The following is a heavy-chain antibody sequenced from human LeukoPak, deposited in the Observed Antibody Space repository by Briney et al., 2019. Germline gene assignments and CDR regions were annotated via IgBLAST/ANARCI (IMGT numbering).Heavy chain of an antibody. Sequence: GGSLRLSCAASGFTVSNYYMSWVRQPPGKGPDWVSVIYSGGSTYYADSVKGRFTLSRDNSKNTLYVQMNSLRAEDTAVYYCARDLGIAVAGPTDRWGQGTLVTVSS. CDR2: IYSGGST. CDR3: ARDLGIAVAGPTDR. CDR1: GFTVSNYY. V-gene: IGHV3-53*01. D-gene: IGHD6-19*01. J-gene: IGHJ4*02.